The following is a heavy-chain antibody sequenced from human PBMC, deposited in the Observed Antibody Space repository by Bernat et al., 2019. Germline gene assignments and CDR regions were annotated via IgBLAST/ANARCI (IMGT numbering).Heavy chain of an antibody. J-gene: IGHJ3*02. Sequence: EVQLVESGGDLIRPGGSLRLPCSASGFYFGDYAMNWFRQTPGKGLEWVSFIRSKVHGGKTQYAACVKRRFTISRDDSNSVAYLQMNNLKTEDTAVYYCTRNLIAVADNHAFDIWGQGTMVTVS. CDR3: TRNLIAVADNHAFDI. CDR2: IRSKVHGGKT. CDR1: GFYFGDYA. D-gene: IGHD6-19*01. V-gene: IGHV3-49*05.